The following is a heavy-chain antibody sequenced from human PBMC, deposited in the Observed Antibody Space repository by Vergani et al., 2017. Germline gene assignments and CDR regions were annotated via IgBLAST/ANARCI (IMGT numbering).Heavy chain of an antibody. CDR2: ISGSGGST. CDR3: ARGRGGKTGGDYGY. CDR1: GFTFSSYA. V-gene: IGHV3-23*01. Sequence: EVQLLESGGGLVQPGGSLRLSCAASGFTFSSYAMSWVRQAPGKGLEWVSAISGSGGSTYYADSVKGRFTISRDNAKNSLYLQMNSLRAEDTAVYYCARGRGGKTGGDYGYWGQGTLVTVSS. J-gene: IGHJ4*02. D-gene: IGHD4-17*01.